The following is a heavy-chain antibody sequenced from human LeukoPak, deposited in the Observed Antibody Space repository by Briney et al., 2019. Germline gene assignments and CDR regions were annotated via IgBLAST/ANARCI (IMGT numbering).Heavy chain of an antibody. CDR3: ASSGDFRAYYYDSSGYYY. CDR1: GFTFSSYA. J-gene: IGHJ4*02. D-gene: IGHD3-22*01. CDR2: ISYDGSNK. Sequence: GGSLRLSRAASGFTFSSYAMHWVRQAPGKGLEWVAVISYDGSNKYYADSVKGRLTISRDNSKNTLYLQMNSLRAEDTAVYYCASSGDFRAYYYDSSGYYYWGQGTLVTVSS. V-gene: IGHV3-30*14.